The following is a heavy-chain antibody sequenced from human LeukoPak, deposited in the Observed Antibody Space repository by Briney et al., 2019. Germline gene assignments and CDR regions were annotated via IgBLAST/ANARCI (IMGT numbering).Heavy chain of an antibody. Sequence: SETLSLTCTVSGGSISSSIYYWGWIRQPPGKGLEWIGSIYYSGSTYYNPSLKSRVTISVDTSKNQFSLKLSSVTAADTAVYYCARDRTVGIGVGYWGQGTLVTVSS. CDR1: GGSISSSIYY. CDR2: IYYSGST. CDR3: ARDRTVGIGVGY. V-gene: IGHV4-39*07. J-gene: IGHJ4*02. D-gene: IGHD3-22*01.